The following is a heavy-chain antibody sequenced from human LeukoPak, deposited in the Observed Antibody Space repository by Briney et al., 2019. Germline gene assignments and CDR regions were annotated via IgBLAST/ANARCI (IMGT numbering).Heavy chain of an antibody. CDR3: ARRNGSGWYRNWFDP. Sequence: SETLSLTCTVPGGSISGYYWSWIRQPAGKGLEWIGRIYTSGSTNYNPSLKSRVTISVDTSKNQFSLKLSSVTAADTAVYYCARRNGSGWYRNWFDPWGQGTLVTVSS. J-gene: IGHJ5*02. CDR1: GGSISGYY. D-gene: IGHD6-19*01. V-gene: IGHV4-4*07. CDR2: IYTSGST.